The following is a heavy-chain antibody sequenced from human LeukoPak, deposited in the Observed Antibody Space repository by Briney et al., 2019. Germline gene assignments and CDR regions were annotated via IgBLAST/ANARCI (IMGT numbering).Heavy chain of an antibody. CDR1: GFTVSGSW. D-gene: IGHD3-10*01. V-gene: IGHV3-74*01. J-gene: IGHJ4*02. CDR3: ASDIVLGSGSCAS. CDR2: IKGDGIET. Sequence: GGSLRLSCSASGFTVSGSWIPWVRQAAGKGLVWVSRIKGDGIETNYADSVKGRFTVSRDNAKNTLFLRMNSLRAGDTAVYFCASDIVLGSGSCASWGQGTLVTVSS.